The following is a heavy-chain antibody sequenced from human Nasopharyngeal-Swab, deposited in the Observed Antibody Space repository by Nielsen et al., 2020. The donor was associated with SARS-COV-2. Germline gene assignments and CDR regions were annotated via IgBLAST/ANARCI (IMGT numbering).Heavy chain of an antibody. V-gene: IGHV4-59*08. CDR3: ARGFDY. Sequence: SETLSLTCTVSGASISSYYWSWIRQTPGKGLEWVAYSHYSGSTNYNPPLKSRVTMSVDTSKRQFSLMLTSVTAADTAVYYCARGFDYWGQGTLVTVSS. J-gene: IGHJ4*02. CDR2: SHYSGST. CDR1: GASISSYY.